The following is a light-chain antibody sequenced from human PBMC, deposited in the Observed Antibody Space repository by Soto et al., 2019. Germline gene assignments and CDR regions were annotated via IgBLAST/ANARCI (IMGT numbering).Light chain of an antibody. CDR2: DAS. Sequence: GDRVTIHCRASQSITTFLAWYQQKPGKAPQILIYDASKLEPGVPSRLSGGGSGTEFTLTISSLQPDDFATYYCQQYDNYPLTFGGGTKVDIK. CDR3: QQYDNYPLT. CDR1: QSITTF. V-gene: IGKV1-5*01. J-gene: IGKJ4*01.